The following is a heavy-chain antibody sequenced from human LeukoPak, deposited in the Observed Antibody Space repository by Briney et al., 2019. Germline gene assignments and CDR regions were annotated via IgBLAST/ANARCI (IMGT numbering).Heavy chain of an antibody. V-gene: IGHV3-23*01. CDR2: ISGSGGST. Sequence: PGGSLRLSCAASGFTFSSYAMSWVRQAPGKGLEWVSAISGSGGSTYYADSVKGRFTISRDNSKNTLYLQMNSLTIEDTAVYYCAKFSPLWSTAYYLADSWGQGTLVSVSS. CDR1: GFTFSSYA. CDR3: AKFSPLWSTAYYLADS. D-gene: IGHD2-21*01. J-gene: IGHJ4*02.